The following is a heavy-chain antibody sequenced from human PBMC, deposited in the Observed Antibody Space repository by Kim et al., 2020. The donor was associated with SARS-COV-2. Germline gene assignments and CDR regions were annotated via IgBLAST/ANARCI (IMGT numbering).Heavy chain of an antibody. V-gene: IGHV4-4*07. CDR2: IYTSGST. Sequence: SETLSLTCTVSGGSISSYYWSWIRQPAGKGLEWIGRIYTSGSTNYNPSLKSRVTMSVDTSKNQFSLKLSSVTAADTAVYYCARDLYKGGADFWMKWSWFDPWGQGTLVTVSS. CDR3: ARDLYKGGADFWMKWSWFDP. CDR1: GGSISSYY. J-gene: IGHJ5*02. D-gene: IGHD3-3*01.